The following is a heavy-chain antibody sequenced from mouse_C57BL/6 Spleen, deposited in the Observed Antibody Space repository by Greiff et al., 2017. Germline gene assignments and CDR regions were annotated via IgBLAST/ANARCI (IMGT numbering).Heavy chain of an antibody. CDR1: GYSITSGYY. J-gene: IGHJ3*01. V-gene: IGHV3-6*01. CDR3: ASPYGNYETWFAY. CDR2: ISYDGSN. D-gene: IGHD2-1*01. Sequence: EVKVEESGPGLVKPSQSLSLTCSVTGYSITSGYYWNWIRQFPGNKLEWMGYISYDGSNNYNPSLKNRISITRDTSKNQFFLKLNSVTTEDTATYYCASPYGNYETWFAYWGQGTLVTVSA.